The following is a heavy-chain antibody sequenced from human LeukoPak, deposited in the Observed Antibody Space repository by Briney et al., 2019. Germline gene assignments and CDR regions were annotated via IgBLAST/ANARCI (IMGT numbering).Heavy chain of an antibody. CDR1: GGSISSSKW. CDR2: IYHSGST. CDR3: ASLASPGYYYYGMDV. J-gene: IGHJ6*02. D-gene: IGHD3-10*01. Sequence: SETLSLTCAVSGGSISSSKWWSWVRQPPGTGLEWIGEIYHSGSTNYNPSLKSRVTISVVKSKNHFSLKLNSVTAADTAVYYCASLASPGYYYYGMDVWGQGTTVTVSS. V-gene: IGHV4-4*02.